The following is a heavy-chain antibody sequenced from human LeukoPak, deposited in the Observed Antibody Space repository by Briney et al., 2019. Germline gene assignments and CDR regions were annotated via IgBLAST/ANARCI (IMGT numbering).Heavy chain of an antibody. J-gene: IGHJ4*02. CDR3: ARDRRGDFDY. CDR1: GFTFTNYA. Sequence: GGTLRLSCAAAGFTFTNYAMSWVSQAPGRGLEWVSVISGSGCSTYYADSVKGRFTISRDNSKNTLYLQMNSLRAEDTAVYYCARDRRGDFDYWGQGTLVTVSS. V-gene: IGHV3-23*01. CDR2: ISGSGCST.